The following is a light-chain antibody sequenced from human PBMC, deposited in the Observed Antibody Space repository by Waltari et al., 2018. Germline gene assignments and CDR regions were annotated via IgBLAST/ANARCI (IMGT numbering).Light chain of an antibody. CDR2: KAS. V-gene: IGKV1-5*03. CDR1: QSISSW. CDR3: QQYNSYPYT. Sequence: DIQMTQSPSTLSASVGDRVTITCRASQSISSWLAWYQQKPVKAPKLLIYKASSLESGVPPRCSSSGSGTEFTLTISSLQPDDFATYYCQQYNSYPYTFGQGTKLEIK. J-gene: IGKJ2*01.